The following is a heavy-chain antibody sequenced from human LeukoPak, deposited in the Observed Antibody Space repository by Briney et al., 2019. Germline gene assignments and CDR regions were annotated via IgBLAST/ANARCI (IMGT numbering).Heavy chain of an antibody. Sequence: KPSETLSLTCAVYGGSFSGYYWSWIRQPPGKGLEWIGEINHSGSTNYNPSLKSRVTISVDTSKNQFSLKLSSVAAADTAVYYCARGGLVILDYFDYWGQGTLVTVSS. CDR3: ARGGLVILDYFDY. CDR1: GGSFSGYY. J-gene: IGHJ4*02. V-gene: IGHV4-34*01. CDR2: INHSGST. D-gene: IGHD3/OR15-3a*01.